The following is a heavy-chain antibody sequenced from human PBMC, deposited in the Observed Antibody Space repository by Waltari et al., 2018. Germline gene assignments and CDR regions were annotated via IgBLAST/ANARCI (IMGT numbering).Heavy chain of an antibody. J-gene: IGHJ4*02. CDR2: INVDGGYI. CDR1: GFRFGHYW. V-gene: IGHV3-74*01. CDR3: ARKAGSGYPYGPFYYDN. D-gene: IGHD5-12*01. Sequence: EVHLAESGGGVVQPGWSLRLSCTGSGFRFGHYWMPCVRQSPGKGLEWVSRINVDGGYISYGDSVKGRFTISRDNAKNTVFLQLNSLRADDTAVYFCARKAGSGYPYGPFYYDNWGQGTLVTVSS.